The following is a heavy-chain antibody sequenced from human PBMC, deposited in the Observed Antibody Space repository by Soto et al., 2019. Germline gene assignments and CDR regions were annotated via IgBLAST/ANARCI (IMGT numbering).Heavy chain of an antibody. CDR3: ARDLRGGYSYVPATDY. V-gene: IGHV3-66*01. D-gene: IGHD5-18*01. CDR2: IYSGGST. J-gene: IGHJ4*02. Sequence: PGGSLRLSCAASGFTVSSNYMSWVRQAPGKGLEWVSVIYSGGSTYYADSVKGRFTISRDNSKNTLYLQMNSLRAEDTAVYYCARDLRGGYSYVPATDYWGQGTLVTVSS. CDR1: GFTVSSNY.